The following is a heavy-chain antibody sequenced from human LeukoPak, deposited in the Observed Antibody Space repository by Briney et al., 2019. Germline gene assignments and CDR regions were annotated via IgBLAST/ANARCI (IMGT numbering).Heavy chain of an antibody. D-gene: IGHD3-22*01. J-gene: IGHJ5*02. CDR1: GFTFSSYS. CDR2: ISSSTSTM. V-gene: IGHV3-48*01. Sequence: GGSLRLSCAASGFTFSSYSMNWVRQAPGKGLEWVSYISSSTSTMYYADSVKGRFTISRDNAKNSLYLQMNSLRAEDTAVYYCARDSSSGYYYNWFDPWGQGTLVTVSS. CDR3: ARDSSSGYYYNWFDP.